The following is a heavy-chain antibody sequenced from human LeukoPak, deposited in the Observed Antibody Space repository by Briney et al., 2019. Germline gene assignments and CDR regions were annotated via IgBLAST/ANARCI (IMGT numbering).Heavy chain of an antibody. CDR1: GFTFSSYW. CDR3: AKDGRQDYDILTGYLYYYYYYMDV. Sequence: PGGSLRLSCAASGFTFSSYWMSWVRQAPGKGLEWVANIKQDGSEKYYVDSVKGRFTISRDNAKNSLYLQMNSLRAEDTAVYYCAKDGRQDYDILTGYLYYYYYYMDVWGKGTTVTISS. J-gene: IGHJ6*03. CDR2: IKQDGSEK. V-gene: IGHV3-7*01. D-gene: IGHD3-9*01.